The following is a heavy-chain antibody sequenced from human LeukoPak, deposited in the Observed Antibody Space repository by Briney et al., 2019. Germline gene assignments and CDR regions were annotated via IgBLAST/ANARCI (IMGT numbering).Heavy chain of an antibody. D-gene: IGHD1-26*01. CDR3: AKGGLVVGATKNAFDI. V-gene: IGHV3-21*01. CDR2: ISSSSSYI. J-gene: IGHJ3*02. CDR1: GFTFSTYS. Sequence: GGSLRLSCAASGFTFSTYSMNWVRQAPGKGLEWVSSISSSSSYIYYADAVKGRFITSRDNAKNSLYLQMDSLRAEDTAVYYCAKGGLVVGATKNAFDIWGQGTMVTVSS.